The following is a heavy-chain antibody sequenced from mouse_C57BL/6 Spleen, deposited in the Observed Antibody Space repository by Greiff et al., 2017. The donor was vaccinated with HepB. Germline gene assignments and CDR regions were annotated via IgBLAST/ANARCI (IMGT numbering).Heavy chain of an antibody. V-gene: IGHV1-15*01. Sequence: VKLMESGAELVRPGASVTLSCKASGYTFTDYEMHWVKQTPVHCLEWIGSIDPETGGTAYNQKFKGKAILTADKSSSTAYMELRSLTSEDSAVYYCTRSYWGQGTLVTVSA. J-gene: IGHJ3*01. CDR3: TRSY. CDR2: IDPETGGT. CDR1: GYTFTDYE.